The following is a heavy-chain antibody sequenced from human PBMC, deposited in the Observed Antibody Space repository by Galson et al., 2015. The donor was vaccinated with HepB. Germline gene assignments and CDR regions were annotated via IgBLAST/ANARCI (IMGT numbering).Heavy chain of an antibody. CDR1: GGSFSGYY. V-gene: IGHV4-34*01. D-gene: IGHD3-10*01. CDR3: ARGLKQGGILLWFGEPTPYYYGMDV. J-gene: IGHJ6*02. Sequence: ETLSLTCAVYGGSFSGYYWSWIRQPPGKGLEWIGEINHSGSTNYNPSLKSRVTISVDTSKNQFSLKLSSVTAADTAVYYCARGLKQGGILLWFGEPTPYYYGMDVWGQGTTVTVSS. CDR2: INHSGST.